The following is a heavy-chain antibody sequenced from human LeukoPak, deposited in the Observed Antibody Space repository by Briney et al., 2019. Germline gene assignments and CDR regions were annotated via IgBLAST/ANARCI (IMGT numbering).Heavy chain of an antibody. J-gene: IGHJ5*02. CDR2: MNPNSGNT. V-gene: IGHV1-8*03. Sequence: ASVKVSCKTSGYTFSTYGINWVRQASGQGLEWMGWMNPNSGNTHYAQKFQGRVTITRNTSISTAYMELSSLRSEDTAVYFCARGQYSSSWYPFDTWGQGTLVTVSS. D-gene: IGHD6-13*01. CDR3: ARGQYSSSWYPFDT. CDR1: GYTFSTYG.